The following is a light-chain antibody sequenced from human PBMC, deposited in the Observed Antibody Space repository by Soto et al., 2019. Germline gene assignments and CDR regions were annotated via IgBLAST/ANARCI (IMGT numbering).Light chain of an antibody. V-gene: IGKV1-5*01. J-gene: IGKJ2*01. Sequence: DIQMTQSPSTLSASVGDRVTITCRASQSILTWLAWYQQKPGKAPKLLIYDASNLQSGVPSRFSGSVSGTESTLTITGLQPDDLGTYYCQHTTDFTFGQGTKVEIK. CDR3: QHTTDFT. CDR2: DAS. CDR1: QSILTW.